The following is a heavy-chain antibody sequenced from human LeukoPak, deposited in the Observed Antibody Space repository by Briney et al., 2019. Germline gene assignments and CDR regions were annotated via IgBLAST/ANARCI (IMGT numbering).Heavy chain of an antibody. J-gene: IGHJ4*02. CDR1: GFTFSSYA. Sequence: GGSLRLSCAASGFTFSSYAMSWVRQAPGKGLEWVSAISGSGGSTYYADSVKGRFTISRDNSKNTLYLQMNSLRAEDTAVYYCAKDRSRLLLWFGESQGFDYWGQGTLVTVSS. CDR2: ISGSGGST. D-gene: IGHD3-10*01. CDR3: AKDRSRLLLWFGESQGFDY. V-gene: IGHV3-23*01.